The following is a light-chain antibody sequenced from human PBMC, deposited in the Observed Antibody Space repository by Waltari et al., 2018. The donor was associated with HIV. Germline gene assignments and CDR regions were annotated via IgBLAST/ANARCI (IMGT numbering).Light chain of an antibody. CDR3: QQYYSYPIT. CDR1: QGIADF. Sequence: AIRMTQSPSSLSASTGDRVTIHCRASQGIADFLAWYRQKPGKAPKLLIYSASTLPSGVPSRFSGSGSGTDFTLTIRGLHSEDFATYYCQQYYSYPITLGQGTRLEIK. CDR2: SAS. J-gene: IGKJ5*01. V-gene: IGKV1-8*01.